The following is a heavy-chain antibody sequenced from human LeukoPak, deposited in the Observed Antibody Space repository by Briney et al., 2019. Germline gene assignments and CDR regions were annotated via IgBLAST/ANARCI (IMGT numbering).Heavy chain of an antibody. Sequence: PGGSLRLSCAASGFTFSSYWMSWVRQAPGKGLEWVANIKQDGSEKYYVDSVKGRFTISRDNAKNSLYLQMNSLRAEDTAVYYCAREWRFGYDAFDIWGQGTMVTVSS. V-gene: IGHV3-7*01. CDR2: IKQDGSEK. D-gene: IGHD3-10*01. J-gene: IGHJ3*02. CDR3: AREWRFGYDAFDI. CDR1: GFTFSSYW.